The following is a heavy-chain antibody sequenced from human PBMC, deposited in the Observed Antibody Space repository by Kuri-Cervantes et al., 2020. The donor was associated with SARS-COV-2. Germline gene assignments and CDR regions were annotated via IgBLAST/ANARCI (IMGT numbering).Heavy chain of an antibody. V-gene: IGHV1-69*06. D-gene: IGHD3-22*01. CDR3: ARDYYYDSSGYCYRLDY. Sequence: SVKVSCKASGGTFSSYAISWVRQAPGQGLEWMGGIIPIFGTANYAQKFQGRVTITADKSTSTAYMELSSLRSGDTAVYYCARDYYYDSSGYCYRLDYWGQGTLVTVSS. J-gene: IGHJ4*02. CDR2: IIPIFGTA. CDR1: GGTFSSYA.